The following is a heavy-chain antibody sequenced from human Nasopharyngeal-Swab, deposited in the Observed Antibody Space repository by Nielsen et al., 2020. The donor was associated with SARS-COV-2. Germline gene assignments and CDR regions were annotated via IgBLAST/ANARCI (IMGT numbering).Heavy chain of an antibody. CDR1: GFTFSSYW. CDR3: ARDSITMVQGGLNWFDP. V-gene: IGHV3-7*03. Sequence: GESLKISCAASGFTFSSYWMSWVRQAPGKGLEWVANIKQDGSEKYYVDSVKGRFTISRDNAKNSLYLQMNSLRAEDTAVYYCARDSITMVQGGLNWFDPWGQGTLVTVSS. J-gene: IGHJ5*02. CDR2: IKQDGSEK. D-gene: IGHD3-10*01.